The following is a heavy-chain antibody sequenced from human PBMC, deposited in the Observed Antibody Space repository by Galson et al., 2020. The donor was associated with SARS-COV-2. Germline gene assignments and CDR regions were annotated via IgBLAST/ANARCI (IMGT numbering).Heavy chain of an antibody. V-gene: IGHV4-34*01. CDR2: INHSGST. J-gene: IGHJ6*02. D-gene: IGHD5-18*01. CDR3: ARGTIRGGYSYGPRYYYGMDV. CDR1: GGSFSGYY. Sequence: SETLSLTCAVYGGSFSGYYWSWIRQPPGKGLEWIGEINHSGSTNYNPSLKSRVTISVDTSKNQFSLKLSSVTAADTAVYYCARGTIRGGYSYGPRYYYGMDVWGQGTTVTVSS.